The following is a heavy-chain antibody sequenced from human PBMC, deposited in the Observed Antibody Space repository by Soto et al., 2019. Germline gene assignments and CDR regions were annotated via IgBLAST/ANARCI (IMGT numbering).Heavy chain of an antibody. CDR3: AREGYAYGLDF. CDR2: TYTGGNS. Sequence: EVQLVQTGGGLIKPGGSLSLSCAASGLSVSDKYMSWVRQAPGKGLEWVSLTYTGGNSYFADFVKGRFIVSRDISKNTLFLHMNSLAAEDTAVYYCAREGYAYGLDFWGQGSLDPVSS. J-gene: IGHJ4*02. D-gene: IGHD3-10*01. CDR1: GLSVSDKY. V-gene: IGHV3-53*02.